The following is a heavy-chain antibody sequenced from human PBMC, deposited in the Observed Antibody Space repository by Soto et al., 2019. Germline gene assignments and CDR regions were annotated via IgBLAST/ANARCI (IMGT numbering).Heavy chain of an antibody. Sequence: ASVKVSCKASGYTFTSYYMHWVRQAPGRGLEWMGIINPSGGSTSYAQKFQGRVTMTRDTSTSTVYVELSSLRSEDTAVYYCARDAAGGGSEYYMDVWGKGTTVTVS. V-gene: IGHV1-46*03. CDR1: GYTFTSYY. CDR3: ARDAAGGGSEYYMDV. D-gene: IGHD2-15*01. J-gene: IGHJ6*03. CDR2: INPSGGST.